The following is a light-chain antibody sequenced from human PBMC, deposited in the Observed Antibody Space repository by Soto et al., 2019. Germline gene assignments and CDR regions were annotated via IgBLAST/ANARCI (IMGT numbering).Light chain of an antibody. J-gene: IGKJ4*01. CDR2: AAS. CDR3: QQSYSTPLT. Sequence: DIQMTQSPSSLSVSVGERVTITCRASQSIGGFLNWYQQKLGKAPKLLIYAASSLQSGVPSRFSGSGSGTHYTLTFSSLQPEDFATYYCQQSYSTPLTFGGGTKVEI. CDR1: QSIGGF. V-gene: IGKV1-39*01.